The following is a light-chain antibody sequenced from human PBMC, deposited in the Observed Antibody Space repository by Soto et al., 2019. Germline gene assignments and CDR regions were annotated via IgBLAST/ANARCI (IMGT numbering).Light chain of an antibody. J-gene: IGKJ1*01. V-gene: IGKV3-20*01. Sequence: EVVLTQTPGTLSLSPGEGATLSSRASQSLSSSYLAWYQQKPGQAPRLLIYGASSRATGIPDRFSGSGSGTDFTLTISRLEPEDFAVYYCQHYGSSPETFGQGTKVDIK. CDR2: GAS. CDR3: QHYGSSPET. CDR1: QSLSSSY.